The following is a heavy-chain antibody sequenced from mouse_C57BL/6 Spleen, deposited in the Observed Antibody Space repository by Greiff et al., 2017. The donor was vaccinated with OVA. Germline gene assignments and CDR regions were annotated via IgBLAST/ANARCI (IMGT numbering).Heavy chain of an antibody. CDR3: ARSSGYYYGSSQYYFDY. V-gene: IGHV1-64*01. CDR1: GYTFTSYW. D-gene: IGHD1-1*01. CDR2: IHPNSGST. Sequence: QVQLQQPGAELVKPGASVKLSCKASGYTFTSYWMHWVKQRPGQGLEWIGMIHPNSGSTNYNEKFKSKATLTVDKSSSTAYMQISSLTSEDSAVYYCARSSGYYYGSSQYYFDYWGQGTTLTVSS. J-gene: IGHJ2*01.